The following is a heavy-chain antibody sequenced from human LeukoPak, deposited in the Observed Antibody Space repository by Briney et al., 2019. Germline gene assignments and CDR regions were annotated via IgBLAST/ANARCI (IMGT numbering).Heavy chain of an antibody. J-gene: IGHJ4*02. CDR2: IIPIFGTA. Sequence: SVKVSCKASGGTFSSYAISWVRQAPGQGLEWMGGIIPIFGTANYAQKFQGRVTITADESTSTAYMELSSLRSEDTAVYYCARSPDDFWSGYYDDYWGQGTLVTVSS. CDR3: ARSPDDFWSGYYDDY. CDR1: GGTFSSYA. D-gene: IGHD3-3*01. V-gene: IGHV1-69*13.